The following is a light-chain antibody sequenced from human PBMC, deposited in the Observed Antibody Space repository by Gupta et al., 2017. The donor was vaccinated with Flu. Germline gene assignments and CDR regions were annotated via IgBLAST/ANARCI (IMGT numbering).Light chain of an antibody. CDR1: QSLSNK. CDR3: QVRDNGVT. Sequence: SPATLSLSPGERATRSCRASQSLSNKLAWFQQKPGQAPRLLIYDTSSRATGIAARFSGSGSGTDFTLTISSLAPEDFAVYYCQVRDNGVTFGGGTKVEI. CDR2: DTS. J-gene: IGKJ4*01. V-gene: IGKV3-11*01.